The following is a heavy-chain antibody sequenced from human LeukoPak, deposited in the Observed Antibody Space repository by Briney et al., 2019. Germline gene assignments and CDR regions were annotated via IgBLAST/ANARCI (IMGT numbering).Heavy chain of an antibody. V-gene: IGHV4-34*01. CDR3: ARGRNFVSDFYFDV. Sequence: SETLSLTCAVYGVSLRGYYWSWIRQSPEKGLEWIGEINHEGDSINNPSLKSRVTLSVDMSKNQFSPNLRSVTAADTAVYYCARGRNFVSDFYFDVWGKGATVIVSS. CDR2: INHEGDS. CDR1: GVSLRGYY. J-gene: IGHJ6*03. D-gene: IGHD1-7*01.